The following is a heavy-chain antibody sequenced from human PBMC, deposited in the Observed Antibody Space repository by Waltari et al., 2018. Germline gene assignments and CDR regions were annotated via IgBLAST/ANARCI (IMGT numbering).Heavy chain of an antibody. J-gene: IGHJ4*02. CDR2: IYSSGST. V-gene: IGHV4-61*02. CDR1: GHSISSSSYY. CDR3: ARGYYGRGDY. D-gene: IGHD1-26*01. Sequence: QVQLQESGPGLVKPSQTLSLTCTVSGHSISSSSYYWSWIRQPAGKGLEWIGRIYSSGSTNYNPSFKSRVTISLDTSKNQFSLKLDSVTAADTAVYYCARGYYGRGDYWGQGTLVTVSS.